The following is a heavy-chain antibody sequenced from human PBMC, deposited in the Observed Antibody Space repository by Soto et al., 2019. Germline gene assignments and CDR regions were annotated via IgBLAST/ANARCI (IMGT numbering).Heavy chain of an antibody. Sequence: SETLSLTCTVSGDSISRGNYSWSWVRQPPGKDLEWLGYICHSGSPYYNPSLENRVTVSVDTSSNQFSLKLSPEVDAHRAIYFYARVLRYVGSSLMAAFDIWGPGTMVTVSS. CDR1: GDSISRGNYS. CDR3: ARVLRYVGSSLMAAFDI. CDR2: ICHSGSP. J-gene: IGHJ3*02. V-gene: IGHV4-30-2*01. D-gene: IGHD3-9*01.